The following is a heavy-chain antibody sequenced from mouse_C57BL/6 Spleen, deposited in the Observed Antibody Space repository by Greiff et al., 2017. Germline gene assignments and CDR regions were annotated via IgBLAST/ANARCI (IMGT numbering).Heavy chain of an antibody. CDR2: IYPGDGDI. J-gene: IGHJ2*01. V-gene: IGHV1-80*01. CDR1: GYAFSSYW. Sequence: GASVKISCKASGYAFSSYWLNWVKQWPGKGLERTGQIYPGDGDINYNGKFKGKATLTADKSSSTAYMQLSSVTSVDSAAYFCARGGSHFDYWGQGTTLTVSS. CDR3: ARGGSHFDY.